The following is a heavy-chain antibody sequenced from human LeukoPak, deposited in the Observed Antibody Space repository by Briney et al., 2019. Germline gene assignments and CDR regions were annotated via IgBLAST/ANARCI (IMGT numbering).Heavy chain of an antibody. CDR3: ARPCPSSTSSCYDY. J-gene: IGHJ4*02. CDR2: ISPNTGGT. V-gene: IGHV1-2*02. CDR1: GYTFTGYS. Sequence: ASVKVSCKASGYTFTGYSMHWVRQAPGQGLEWMGWISPNTGGTNYAQKFQDRVTMTRDTSISTAYMELNSLRPDDTAVYYCARPCPSSTSSCYDYWGQGTLVTVSS. D-gene: IGHD2-2*01.